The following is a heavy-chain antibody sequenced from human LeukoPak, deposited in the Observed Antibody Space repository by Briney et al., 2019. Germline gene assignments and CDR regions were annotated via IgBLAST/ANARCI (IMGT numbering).Heavy chain of an antibody. D-gene: IGHD5-12*01. CDR1: GFVFSNFG. CDR2: VRYDESEK. CDR3: AKDSNRGYASVGPNG. J-gene: IGHJ4*02. Sequence: AGGSLRLSCETSGFVFSNFGMHWVRQAPGKGLEWVAFVRYDESEKYYGDSVRGRFTISRDNSRNTLHLEMNSLRVEDTGVYSCAKDSNRGYASVGPNGWGLGTLVSVSS. V-gene: IGHV3-30*02.